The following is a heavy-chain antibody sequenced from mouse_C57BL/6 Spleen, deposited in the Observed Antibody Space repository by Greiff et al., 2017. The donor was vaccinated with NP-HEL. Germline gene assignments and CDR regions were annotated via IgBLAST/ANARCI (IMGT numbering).Heavy chain of an antibody. CDR2: IYPGSGST. Sequence: QVQLQQSGAELVKPGASVKMSCKASGYTFTSYWITWVKQRPGQGLEWIGDIYPGSGSTNYNEKFKSKATLTVDTSSSTAYMQLSSLTSEDSAVYYCARGISMMVTDWYFDVWGTGTTVTVSS. V-gene: IGHV1-55*01. CDR3: ARGISMMVTDWYFDV. D-gene: IGHD2-3*01. J-gene: IGHJ1*03. CDR1: GYTFTSYW.